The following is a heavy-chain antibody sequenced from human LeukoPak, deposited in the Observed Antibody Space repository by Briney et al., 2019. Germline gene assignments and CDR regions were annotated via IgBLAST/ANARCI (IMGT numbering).Heavy chain of an antibody. J-gene: IGHJ6*02. Sequence: SETLSLTCAVYGGSFSGYYRSWIRQSPGKGLEWIGEINHSGSTNYNPSLKSRVTMSVDTSKNQFSLKLSSVTAADTAVYYCARGIYSNTDYYYYGMDVWGQGTTVTVSS. CDR1: GGSFSGYY. CDR3: ARGIYSNTDYYYYGMDV. V-gene: IGHV4-34*01. D-gene: IGHD4-11*01. CDR2: INHSGST.